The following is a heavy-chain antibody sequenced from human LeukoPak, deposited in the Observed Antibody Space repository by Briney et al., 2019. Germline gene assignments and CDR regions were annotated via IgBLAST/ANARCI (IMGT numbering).Heavy chain of an antibody. D-gene: IGHD4-23*01. CDR3: ARAPDYGGNLYFDY. V-gene: IGHV1-69*13. CDR1: GGTFSSYA. J-gene: IGHJ4*02. Sequence: AASVKVSCKASGGTFSSYAISWVRQAPGQGLEWMGGIIPIFGTANYVQKFQGRVTITADESTSTAYMELSSLRSEDTAVYYCARAPDYGGNLYFDYWGQGTLVTVSS. CDR2: IIPIFGTA.